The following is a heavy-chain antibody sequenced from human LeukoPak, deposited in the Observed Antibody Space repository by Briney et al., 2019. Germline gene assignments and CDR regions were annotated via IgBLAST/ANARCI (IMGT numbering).Heavy chain of an antibody. CDR2: IYTSGST. J-gene: IGHJ3*02. V-gene: IGHV4-61*02. CDR1: GGSISSGSYY. D-gene: IGHD2-2*01. Sequence: SQTLSLTCTVSGGSISSGSYYWSWIRQPAGKGLEWIGRIYTSGSTNYNPSLKSRVTISVDTSKNQFSLKLSSVTAADTAVYYCARDCSSTSCYVSEAFDIWGQGTMVTVSS. CDR3: ARDCSSTSCYVSEAFDI.